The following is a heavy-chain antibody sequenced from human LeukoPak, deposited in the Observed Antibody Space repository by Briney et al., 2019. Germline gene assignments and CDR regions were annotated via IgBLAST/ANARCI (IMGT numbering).Heavy chain of an antibody. V-gene: IGHV3-21*01. D-gene: IGHD4-17*01. CDR1: GFTFSSYS. CDR2: ISSSSSYI. Sequence: PGGSLRLSCAASGFTFSSYSMNWVRQAPGKGLEWVSSISSSSSYIYYADSVKGRFTISRGNAKNSLYLQMNSLRAEDTAVYYCARAERDYGDYVGNWFDPWGQGTLVTVSS. J-gene: IGHJ5*02. CDR3: ARAERDYGDYVGNWFDP.